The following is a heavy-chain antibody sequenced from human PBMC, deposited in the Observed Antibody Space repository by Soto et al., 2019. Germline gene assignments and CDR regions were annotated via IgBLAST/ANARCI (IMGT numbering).Heavy chain of an antibody. D-gene: IGHD1-26*01. J-gene: IGHJ6*02. CDR3: AKVGFCGSSTYYYCDVMYV. CDR2: ISYDGSNK. Sequence: GGSLRLSCAASGFTFSNYGMHWVRQAPGKGLEWVAVISYDGSNKYHADSVKGRFTISRDNSKNTLYLQMNSLRAEDTAVYYCAKVGFCGSSTYYYCDVMYVCGQGTTVTGSS. V-gene: IGHV3-30*18. CDR1: GFTFSNYG.